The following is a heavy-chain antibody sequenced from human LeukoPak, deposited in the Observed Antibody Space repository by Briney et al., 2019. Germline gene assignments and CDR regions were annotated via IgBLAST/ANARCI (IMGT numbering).Heavy chain of an antibody. CDR2: IKQDGSEK. CDR3: ARDSSDIVVVPAAMRGGDTFDY. J-gene: IGHJ4*02. V-gene: IGHV3-7*03. CDR1: GFTFSSYW. D-gene: IGHD2-2*01. Sequence: PGWSLRLSCAASGFTFSSYWMSWVRQAPGKGLEWVANIKQDGSEKYYVDSVKGRFTISRDNAKNSLYLQMNSLRAEDTAVYYCARDSSDIVVVPAAMRGGDTFDYWGQGTLVTVAS.